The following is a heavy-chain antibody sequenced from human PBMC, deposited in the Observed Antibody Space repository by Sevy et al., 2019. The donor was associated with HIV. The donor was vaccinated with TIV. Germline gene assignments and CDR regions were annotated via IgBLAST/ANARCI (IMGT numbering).Heavy chain of an antibody. CDR2: IYASDSET. D-gene: IGHD2-21*02. CDR3: ARQKRSADFLDY. J-gene: IGHJ4*02. V-gene: IGHV5-51*01. Sequence: GESLKISCMASGYSFSSHWIGWVRQKPGKGLEWVGIIYASDSETTYSPSFQGQVTISADKSINTAYLQWSSLKASDSAMYYCARQKRSADFLDYWGQGTLVTISS. CDR1: GYSFSSHW.